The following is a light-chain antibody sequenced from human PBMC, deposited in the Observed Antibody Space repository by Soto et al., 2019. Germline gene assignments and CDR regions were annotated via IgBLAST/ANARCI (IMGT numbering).Light chain of an antibody. V-gene: IGKV3-15*01. Sequence: EIVMTQSPATMSVSPGERATLSCRASQSMGSNVAWYQQKPGQAPRLLIYGASTRAAGIPARFSGSGSGTELTLTITSLQSEDFAVYYCQQYNNWPRTFGQGTKVDI. J-gene: IGKJ1*01. CDR2: GAS. CDR1: QSMGSN. CDR3: QQYNNWPRT.